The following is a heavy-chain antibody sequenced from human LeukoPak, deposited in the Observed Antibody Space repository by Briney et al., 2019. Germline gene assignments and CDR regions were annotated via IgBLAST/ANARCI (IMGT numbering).Heavy chain of an antibody. D-gene: IGHD3-22*01. V-gene: IGHV6-1*01. CDR1: GDIVSSNSAA. CDR2: TYYRSKWYN. J-gene: IGHJ4*02. CDR3: ARAPGNYYDSSGTFDY. Sequence: SQTLSLTCALSGDIVSSNSAAWNWIRQSPSRGLEWLGRTYYRSKWYNDYAVSVKSRITINPDTSKNQFSLQLNSVTPEDTAVYYCARAPGNYYDSSGTFDYWGQGTLVTVSS.